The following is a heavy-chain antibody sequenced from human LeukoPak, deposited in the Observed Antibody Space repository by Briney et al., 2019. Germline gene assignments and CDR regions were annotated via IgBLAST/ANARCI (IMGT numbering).Heavy chain of an antibody. Sequence: GGSLRLSCGASGLTFSSYWMHWVRQAPGKGLEWMAAISYDGSNKYYADSVKGRFTVSRDNSKNTLYLQMNSLRAEDTAVYYCAKGRGYYGSGSEALVDYWGQGTLVTVSS. CDR1: GLTFSSYW. V-gene: IGHV3-30*18. CDR3: AKGRGYYGSGSEALVDY. CDR2: ISYDGSNK. J-gene: IGHJ4*02. D-gene: IGHD3-10*01.